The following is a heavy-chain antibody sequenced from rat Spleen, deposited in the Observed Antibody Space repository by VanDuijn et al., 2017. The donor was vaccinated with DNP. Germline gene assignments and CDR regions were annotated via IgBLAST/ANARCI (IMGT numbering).Heavy chain of an antibody. CDR1: GFSLTSYG. CDR2: ISNGGST. Sequence: QVQLIESGPGLVQPSQTLSLTCIVSGFSLTSYGVSWVRQPPGKGLEWIAAISNGGSTYYNSALKSRLSISRDTSKSQVFLKMNSLQTEDTAIYFCTRSLGVGPDYWGQGVMVTVSS. CDR3: TRSLGVGPDY. J-gene: IGHJ2*01. D-gene: IGHD4-3*01. V-gene: IGHV2S12*01.